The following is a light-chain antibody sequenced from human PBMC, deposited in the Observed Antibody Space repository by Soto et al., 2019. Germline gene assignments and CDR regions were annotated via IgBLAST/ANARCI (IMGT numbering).Light chain of an antibody. V-gene: IGKV1-39*01. CDR2: AAS. CDR3: QQRYSTPRT. J-gene: IGKJ1*01. Sequence: DIQMTQSPSSLSASVGDRVTITCRASQSISSYLNWYQQKPGKAPKLLIYAASSLQSGVPSRFSGSGSGTDFTLTISSRQPEDFATYYCQQRYSTPRTFGQGTKVDIK. CDR1: QSISSY.